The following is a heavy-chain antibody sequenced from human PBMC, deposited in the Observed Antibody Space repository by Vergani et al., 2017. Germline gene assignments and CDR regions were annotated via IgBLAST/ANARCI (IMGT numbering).Heavy chain of an antibody. D-gene: IGHD3-10*01. J-gene: IGHJ5*01. V-gene: IGHV4-61*02. Sequence: QVQLHESGPGLVKPSQTLSLTCTVSGGSITSGSFYWSWIRQPAGKGLEWIGRIHSSGTTNYNPSLKSRVTLSVDTSKNQLSLRMTSVTAADTAVYYCARDSWTSVLRGGSWFDSWGQGTLVSVSS. CDR2: IHSSGTT. CDR3: ARDSWTSVLRGGSWFDS. CDR1: GGSITSGSFY.